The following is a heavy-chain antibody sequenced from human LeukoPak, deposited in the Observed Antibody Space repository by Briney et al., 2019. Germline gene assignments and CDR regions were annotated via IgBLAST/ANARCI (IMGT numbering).Heavy chain of an antibody. V-gene: IGHV3-53*01. CDR2: LYSGGYT. Sequence: GGSLRLSCAASGFSVSSSYMTWVRQAPGKGLEWVSVLYSGGYTYYADSVEGRFTISRDNSQNTLYLQMNSLRAEDTALYYCARAYGNNGMDVWGQGTTVTVSS. CDR1: GFSVSSSY. CDR3: ARAYGNNGMDV. J-gene: IGHJ6*02. D-gene: IGHD4-11*01.